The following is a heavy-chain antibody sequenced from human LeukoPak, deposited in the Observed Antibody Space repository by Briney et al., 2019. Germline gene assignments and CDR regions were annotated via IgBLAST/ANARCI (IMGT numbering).Heavy chain of an antibody. Sequence: ASVKVSCKASGYTFTGYYMRWVRQAPGQGLEWMGWINPNSGGTNYAQKFQGRVTMTRDTSISTAYMELSRLRSDDTAVYYCARAPNPIRYFDWLAYPYYYGRDVWGQGTTVTVSS. J-gene: IGHJ6*02. CDR2: INPNSGGT. D-gene: IGHD3-9*01. CDR1: GYTFTGYY. CDR3: ARAPNPIRYFDWLAYPYYYGRDV. V-gene: IGHV1-2*02.